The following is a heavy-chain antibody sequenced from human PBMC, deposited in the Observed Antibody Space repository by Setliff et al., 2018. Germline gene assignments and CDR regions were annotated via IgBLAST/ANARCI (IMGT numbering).Heavy chain of an antibody. D-gene: IGHD3-10*01. J-gene: IGHJ4*02. Sequence: GGSLRLSCAASGFTFSSYDIHWVRQVKGTGLEWVSSIGPNGDTYYLGAVKGRFTISRENAKNSLYLQMNSLRAEDTAVYYCARDLQPNYYYGSGSLDYWGQGTLVTVSS. CDR3: ARDLQPNYYYGSGSLDY. CDR2: IGPNGDT. V-gene: IGHV3-13*01. CDR1: GFTFSSYD.